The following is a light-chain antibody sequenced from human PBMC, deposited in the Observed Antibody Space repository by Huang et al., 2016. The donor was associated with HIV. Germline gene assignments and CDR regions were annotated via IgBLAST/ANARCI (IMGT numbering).Light chain of an antibody. CDR3: QQYYNTPLT. J-gene: IGKJ2*01. CDR2: WAS. Sequence: DIVMTQSPDSLAVSLGERATINCKSSQSLLYSSNNKNYLAWYQQKPGQPPKLLIDWASTRDSGVPDRFTGSGSGTVFTLTISSLQAEDVAIYYCQQYYNTPLTFGQGTKLVIK. CDR1: QSLLYSSNNKNY. V-gene: IGKV4-1*01.